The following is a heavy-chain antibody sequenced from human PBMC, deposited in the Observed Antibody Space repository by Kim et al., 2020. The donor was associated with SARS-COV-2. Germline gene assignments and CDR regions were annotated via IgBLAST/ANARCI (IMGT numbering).Heavy chain of an antibody. Sequence: GGSLRLSCSASGFTFNSYSTYWVRQAPGKGPEFVSALSSNGVTTYYANSVKGRFTISIDSSKDTLYLQMSSLRSEDTALYYCVRGRTQEDWGQGTLVTVSS. D-gene: IGHD1-7*01. CDR2: LSSNGVTT. V-gene: IGHV3-64D*06. CDR3: VRGRTQED. CDR1: GFTFNSYS. J-gene: IGHJ4*02.